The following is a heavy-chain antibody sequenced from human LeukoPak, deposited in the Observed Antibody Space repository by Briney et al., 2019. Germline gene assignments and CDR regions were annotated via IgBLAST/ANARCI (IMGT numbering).Heavy chain of an antibody. CDR2: INTNTGNP. D-gene: IGHD5-24*01. V-gene: IGHV7-4-1*02. CDR3: ARLRYRRTIRDGYNLQEIDY. J-gene: IGHJ4*02. Sequence: ASVKVSCKAFGYTFTNYAMNWVRQAPGQGLEWMGWINTNTGNPTYAQGFTGRFVFSLDTSVSTAYLQISSLKAEDTAVYYCARLRYRRTIRDGYNLQEIDYWGQGTLVTVSS. CDR1: GYTFTNYA.